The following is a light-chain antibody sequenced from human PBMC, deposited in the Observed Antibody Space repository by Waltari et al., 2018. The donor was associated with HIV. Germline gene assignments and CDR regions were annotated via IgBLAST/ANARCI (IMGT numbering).Light chain of an antibody. CDR3: QSYDSSLSGSV. V-gene: IGLV1-40*01. J-gene: IGLJ2*01. Sequence: QSVLTQPPSVSGAPGQRVTLSCTGSSSNIGTHAVHWYQQVPGRAPKLLIDNDNNRPSGVPDRFSGSKSGTSASLAITGLQAEDETDYYCQSYDSSLSGSVFGGGTKLTVL. CDR2: NDN. CDR1: SSNIGTHA.